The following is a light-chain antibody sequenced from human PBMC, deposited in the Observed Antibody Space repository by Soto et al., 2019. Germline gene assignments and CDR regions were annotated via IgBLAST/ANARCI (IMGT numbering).Light chain of an antibody. V-gene: IGLV2-14*01. CDR2: EVS. J-gene: IGLJ2*01. CDR3: SSYTSSSTLV. CDR1: SSDVGGYNY. Sequence: QSVLTQPASVSGSPGQSITISCTGTSSDVGGYNYVSWYQQHPGKAPQLMIYEVSNRPSGVPNRFSGSKSGNTASLTISGLQAEDEADYYCSSYTSSSTLVFGGGTKLTVL.